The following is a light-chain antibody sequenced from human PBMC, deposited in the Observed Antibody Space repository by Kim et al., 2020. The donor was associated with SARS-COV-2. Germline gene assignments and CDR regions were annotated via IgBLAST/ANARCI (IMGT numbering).Light chain of an antibody. V-gene: IGLV2-23*01. CDR1: RRDVGSFDL. CDR3: CSYAGSSTYV. J-gene: IGLJ1*01. Sequence: PITISCTGTRRDVGSFDLVSAYQQHPGRPPKLIIYEDSKRPSGVSNIFYGSKSGNTASLTISGLQAEDEADYHCCSYAGSSTYVFGTGTKVTVL. CDR2: EDS.